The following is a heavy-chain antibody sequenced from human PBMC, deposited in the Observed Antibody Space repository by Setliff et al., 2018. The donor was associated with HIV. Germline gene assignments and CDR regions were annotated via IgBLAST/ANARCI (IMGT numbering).Heavy chain of an antibody. CDR3: ARDRLVVKAFDI. Sequence: LSLTCTVSGGSISSGGYYWSWIRQHPGKGLEWIGYIYYSGSTYYNPSLKSRVTISVDTSKNQFSLKLSSVTAADTAVYYCARDRLVVKAFDIWGQGTMVTVSS. D-gene: IGHD2-21*01. J-gene: IGHJ3*02. CDR2: IYYSGST. V-gene: IGHV4-31*03. CDR1: GGSISSGGYY.